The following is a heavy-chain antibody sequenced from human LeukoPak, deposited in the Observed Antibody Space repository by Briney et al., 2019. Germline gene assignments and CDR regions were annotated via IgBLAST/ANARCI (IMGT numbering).Heavy chain of an antibody. CDR1: GFTFSSYG. CDR3: AKDLYYGSGPGDY. CDR2: ISYDGSNK. J-gene: IGHJ4*02. Sequence: PGRSLRLSCAASGFTFSSYGMHWVRQAPGKGLEWVAVISYDGSNKYYADSVKGRFTISRGNSKNTLYLQMNSLRAEDTAVYYCAKDLYYGSGPGDYWGQGTLVTVSS. D-gene: IGHD3-10*01. V-gene: IGHV3-30*18.